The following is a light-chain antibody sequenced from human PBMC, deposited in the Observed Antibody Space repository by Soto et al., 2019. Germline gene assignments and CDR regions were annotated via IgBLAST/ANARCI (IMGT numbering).Light chain of an antibody. J-gene: IGLJ3*02. V-gene: IGLV2-14*01. Sequence: QSPMTQPASVSSPAGQSITISCSGTMRDVGAYNLVSWYQQHPGTAPKLIIYEVRNRPSGISSRFSGSRSGNTASLTVSGLQPEDEGDYYCSAYTARSTLVFGGGTKVTVL. CDR2: EVR. CDR3: SAYTARSTLV. CDR1: MRDVGAYNL.